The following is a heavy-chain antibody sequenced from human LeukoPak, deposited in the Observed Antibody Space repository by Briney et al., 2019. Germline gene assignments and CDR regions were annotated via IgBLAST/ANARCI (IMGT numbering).Heavy chain of an antibody. CDR1: GFTFSSYA. CDR2: ISYDGSNK. V-gene: IGHV3-30-3*01. CDR3: ARDRYDFWSGTHYYYYMDV. D-gene: IGHD3-3*01. Sequence: GGSLRLSCAASGFTFSSYAMHWVRQAPGKGLEWVAVISYDGSNKYYADSVKGRFTISRDNSKNTLYLQMNSLRAEDTAVYYCARDRYDFWSGTHYYYYMDVWGKGTTVTVSS. J-gene: IGHJ6*03.